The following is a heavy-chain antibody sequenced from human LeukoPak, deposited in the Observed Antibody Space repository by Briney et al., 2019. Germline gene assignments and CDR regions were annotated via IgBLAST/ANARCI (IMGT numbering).Heavy chain of an antibody. CDR2: ISSSGTTM. CDR3: ARSGSPYYYGMDV. Sequence: PGGSLRLSCAVSGFTFSDYYMSWIRQAPGKGLEWVSHISSSGTTMYYADSVKGRFTISRDNAKNSLYLQMNSLRAEDTAVYYCARSGSPYYYGMDVWGQGTTVTVSS. D-gene: IGHD1-26*01. V-gene: IGHV3-11*04. CDR1: GFTFSDYY. J-gene: IGHJ6*02.